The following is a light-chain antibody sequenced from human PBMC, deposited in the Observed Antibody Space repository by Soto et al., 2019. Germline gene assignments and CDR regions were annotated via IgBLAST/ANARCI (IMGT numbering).Light chain of an antibody. CDR3: SSYTSSSTYV. CDR2: DVS. J-gene: IGLJ1*01. Sequence: QSALTQPAYVSGSPGQSITIFCTGTSSDVGGYNYVSWYQQHPGKATTLMIYDVSNRPSGISNRFSGSKSGNTASLTISGLQAEDEADYYCSSYTSSSTYVFGTGTKLTVL. CDR1: SSDVGGYNY. V-gene: IGLV2-14*01.